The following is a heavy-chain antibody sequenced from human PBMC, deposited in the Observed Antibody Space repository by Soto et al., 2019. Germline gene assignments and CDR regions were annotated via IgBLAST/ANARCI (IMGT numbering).Heavy chain of an antibody. V-gene: IGHV4-30-4*01. CDR2: IYYSGST. J-gene: IGHJ5*02. CDR3: ARDSLYCSGGTRYSRGWFDL. Sequence: SETLSLTCTVSGGSISSGDYYWSWIRQPPGKGLEWLGYIYYSGSTYYNPSLKSRLTISVDRSKDQFSLQLSSVTAADTAVYYCARDSLYCSGGTRYSRGWFDLWGQGTLVTVSS. D-gene: IGHD2-15*01. CDR1: GGSISSGDYY.